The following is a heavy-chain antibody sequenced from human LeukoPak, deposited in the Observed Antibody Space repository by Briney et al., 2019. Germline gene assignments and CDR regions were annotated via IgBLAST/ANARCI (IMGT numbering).Heavy chain of an antibody. CDR1: GGSMSHYF. D-gene: IGHD6-13*01. CDR2: IYYSGST. CDR3: ARVRGGAAGLPDY. J-gene: IGHJ4*02. Sequence: SETLSLTCTVSGGSMSHYFWSWIRQPPGKGLEWIGYIYYSGSTTYSPSLKSRVSISLDTSKNQFSLKLNFVTAADTAFYYCARVRGGAAGLPDYWGQGTLVTVSS. V-gene: IGHV4-59*01.